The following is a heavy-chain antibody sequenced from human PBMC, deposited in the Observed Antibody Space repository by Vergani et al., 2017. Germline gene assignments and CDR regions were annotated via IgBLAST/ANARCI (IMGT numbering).Heavy chain of an antibody. Sequence: QVQLQESGPGLVQPSQTLSLTCSVSGDSISSGVYYWNWIRQHPGKGLEWIGYIYSTGSTHHNPSLRRRMNMSVDTSKNHFSLKLNSVTAADTAMYYWARMGGYDEGDAFRIGYFDSWGPGILVTVSS. CDR2: IYSTGST. D-gene: IGHD3-22*01. J-gene: IGHJ4*02. CDR3: ARMGGYDEGDAFRIGYFDS. V-gene: IGHV4-31*03. CDR1: GDSISSGVYY.